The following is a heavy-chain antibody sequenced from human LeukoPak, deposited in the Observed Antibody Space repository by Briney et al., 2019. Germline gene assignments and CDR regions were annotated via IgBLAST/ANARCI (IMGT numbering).Heavy chain of an antibody. V-gene: IGHV4-4*02. CDR3: AREGGFYRPLDY. CDR2: VHLDGRT. D-gene: IGHD3-3*01. CDR1: GGSITTTNW. J-gene: IGHJ4*02. Sequence: SETLSLTCGVSGGSITTTNWWTWVRQPPGKGLEWIGEVHLDGRTNYNPSLESRLTISVDLSENHIFLRLTSVTAADTAVYYCAREGGFYRPLDYSGQGTLVTVSS.